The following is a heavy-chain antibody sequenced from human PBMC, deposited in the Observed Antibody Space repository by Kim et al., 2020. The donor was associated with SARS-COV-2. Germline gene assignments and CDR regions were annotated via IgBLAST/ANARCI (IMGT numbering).Heavy chain of an antibody. D-gene: IGHD2-15*01. V-gene: IGHV5-51*01. J-gene: IGHJ6*02. CDR1: GYSFTSYW. CDR2: NYPGDSDT. CDR3: ARQGPGDCGGGSCYSPYYYYGMDV. Sequence: GESLKISCKGSGYSFTSYWIGWVRQMPGKGLEWMGINYPGDSDTRYSPSFQGQVTISADKSISTAYLQWSSLKASDTAMYYCARQGPGDCGGGSCYSPYYYYGMDVWGQGTTVTVSS.